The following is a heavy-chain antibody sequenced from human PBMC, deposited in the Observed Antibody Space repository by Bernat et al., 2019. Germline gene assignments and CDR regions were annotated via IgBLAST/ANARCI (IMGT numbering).Heavy chain of an antibody. CDR2: ISYDGSNK. Sequence: QVQLVESGGGVVQPGRSLRLSCAASGFTFSSYGMHWVLQAPGKGLEWVAVISYDGSNKYYADSVKGRFTISRDNSKNTLYLQMNSLRAEDTAVYYCANLYSSSSKDAFDIWGQGTMVTVSS. CDR3: ANLYSSSSKDAFDI. D-gene: IGHD6-6*01. CDR1: GFTFSSYG. V-gene: IGHV3-30*18. J-gene: IGHJ3*02.